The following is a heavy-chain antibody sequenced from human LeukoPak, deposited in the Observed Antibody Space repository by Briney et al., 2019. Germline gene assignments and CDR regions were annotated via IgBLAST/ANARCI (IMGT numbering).Heavy chain of an antibody. D-gene: IGHD1-1*01. CDR1: GYTFTSYG. Sequence: ASVKVSCKASGYTFTSYGISWVRQAPGKGLEWMGGCDPEDGETIYAQKFQGRVTMTEDTSTDTAYMELSSLRSEDTAVYYCATRGTTGTTLEAYAFDIWGQGTMVTVSS. J-gene: IGHJ3*02. CDR2: CDPEDGET. V-gene: IGHV1-24*01. CDR3: ATRGTTGTTLEAYAFDI.